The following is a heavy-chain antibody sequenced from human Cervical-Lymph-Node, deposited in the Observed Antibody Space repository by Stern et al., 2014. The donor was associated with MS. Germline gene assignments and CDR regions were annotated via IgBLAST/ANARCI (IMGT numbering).Heavy chain of an antibody. Sequence: QVQLVQSGAEVKKPGSSVKVSCKASGGTFSSYAISRVRQAPGQGLEWMGGIIPIFGTANYAQKFQGRVTITADESTSTAYMELSSLRSEDTAVYYCASAYCGGDCPDWYFDLWGRGTLVTVSS. J-gene: IGHJ2*01. CDR3: ASAYCGGDCPDWYFDL. CDR1: GGTFSSYA. CDR2: IIPIFGTA. V-gene: IGHV1-69*01. D-gene: IGHD2-21*02.